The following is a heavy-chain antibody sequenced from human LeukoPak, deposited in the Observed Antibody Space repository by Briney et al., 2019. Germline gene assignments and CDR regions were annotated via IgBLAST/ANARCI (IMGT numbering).Heavy chain of an antibody. CDR1: GGSISSYY. J-gene: IGHJ6*03. D-gene: IGHD2-21*01. CDR2: IYYSGST. CDR3: ASGAYCGGDCFMPYYYYYYMDV. Sequence: PSETLSLTCTVSGGSISSYYWSWIRQPPGKGLERIGYIYYSGSTNYNPSLKSRVTISVDTSKNQFSLKLSSVTAADTAVYYCASGAYCGGDCFMPYYYYYYMDVWGKGTTVTVSS. V-gene: IGHV4-59*01.